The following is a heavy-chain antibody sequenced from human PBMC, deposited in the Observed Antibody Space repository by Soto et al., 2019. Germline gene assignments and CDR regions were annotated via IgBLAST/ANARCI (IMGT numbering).Heavy chain of an antibody. V-gene: IGHV4-38-2*02. D-gene: IGHD3-3*01. Sequence: PSETLSLTCAVSGDSISSGYYWAWIRQPPGKGLEWIGGIYHSGSTNYNPSLKSRVTISVDTSKNQFSLKLSSVTAADTAVYYCARELTIFGVVISPWSRRWFDPWGQGTLVTVSS. CDR2: IYHSGST. CDR1: GDSISSGYY. J-gene: IGHJ5*02. CDR3: ARELTIFGVVISPWSRRWFDP.